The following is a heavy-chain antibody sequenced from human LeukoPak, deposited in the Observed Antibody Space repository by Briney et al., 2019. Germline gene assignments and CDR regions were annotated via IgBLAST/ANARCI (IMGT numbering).Heavy chain of an antibody. D-gene: IGHD2-2*01. CDR1: GFTFSSYA. CDR3: AKVVQTDIVVVPADSFDY. V-gene: IGHV3-23*01. CDR2: ISGSGGSI. Sequence: GGSLRLSCAASGFTFSSYAMSWVRQAPGKGLEWVSAISGSGGSIYYADSVKGRFTISRDNSKNTLYLQMNSLRAEDTAVYYCAKVVQTDIVVVPADSFDYWGQGTLVTVSS. J-gene: IGHJ4*02.